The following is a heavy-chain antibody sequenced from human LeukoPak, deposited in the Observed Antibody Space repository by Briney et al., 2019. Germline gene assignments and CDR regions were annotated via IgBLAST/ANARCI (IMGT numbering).Heavy chain of an antibody. Sequence: SETLSLTCTVSGGSISSYYWSWIRQPAGKGLEWIGRIYTSGSTNYNPSLKSRVTMSVDTSKNQFSLKLSSVTAADTAVYYCARQTAKNVDTARFDSWGQGTLVTVSS. V-gene: IGHV4-4*07. CDR3: ARQTAKNVDTARFDS. D-gene: IGHD5-18*01. CDR1: GGSISSYY. J-gene: IGHJ4*02. CDR2: IYTSGST.